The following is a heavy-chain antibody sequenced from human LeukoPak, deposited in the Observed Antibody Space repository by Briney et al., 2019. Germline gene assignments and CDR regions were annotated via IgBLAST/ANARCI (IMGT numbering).Heavy chain of an antibody. J-gene: IGHJ4*02. CDR3: ALWLVRGGFDY. Sequence: PGRSLRLSCAASGFTFSSYGVHWVRQAPGKGLEWVAVISYDGSNKYYADSVKGRFTISRDNSKNTLYLQMNSLRAEDTAVYYCALWLVRGGFDYWGQGTLVTVSS. D-gene: IGHD6-19*01. CDR2: ISYDGSNK. CDR1: GFTFSSYG. V-gene: IGHV3-30*03.